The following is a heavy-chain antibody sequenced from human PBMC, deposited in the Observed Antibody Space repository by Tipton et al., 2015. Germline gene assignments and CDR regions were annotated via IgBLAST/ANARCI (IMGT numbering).Heavy chain of an antibody. Sequence: TLSLTCAVSAYSITSDYYWGWIRQPPGKGLEWIGSISHSGNTYYNPSLKSRVTISVDTSKNQFSLRVRSVPAADTAVYYCACQDYDILTRDYQTVDYWGQGTLVTVSS. CDR3: ACQDYDILTRDYQTVDY. CDR2: ISHSGNT. V-gene: IGHV4-38-2*01. CDR1: AYSITSDYY. D-gene: IGHD3-9*01. J-gene: IGHJ4*02.